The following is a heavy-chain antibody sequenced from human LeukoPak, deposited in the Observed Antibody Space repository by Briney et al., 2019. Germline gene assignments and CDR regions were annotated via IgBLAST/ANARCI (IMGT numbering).Heavy chain of an antibody. CDR3: AKLID. J-gene: IGHJ4*02. D-gene: IGHD3-16*01. Sequence: GRSLRLSCAASGFTFSSYGMHWVRQAPGKGLEWVAVISYDGSNKYYADSVKGRFTISRDNSKNTLYLQMNSLRAEDTAVYYCAKLIDWGQGTLVTVSS. CDR1: GFTFSSYG. CDR2: ISYDGSNK. V-gene: IGHV3-30*18.